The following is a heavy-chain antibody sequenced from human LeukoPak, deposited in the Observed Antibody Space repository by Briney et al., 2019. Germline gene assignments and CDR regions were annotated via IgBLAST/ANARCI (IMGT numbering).Heavy chain of an antibody. V-gene: IGHV3-15*01. CDR2: ITSKTDGGTT. Sequence: GGSLRLSCAASGFTFSNAWMSWVRQAPGKGLEWVGRITSKTDGGTTDYAAPVKGRFTISRDDSKNTLYLQMNSLKTEDTAVYYCTTAAYGSDTRNPHLGFDPWGQGTLVTVSS. J-gene: IGHJ5*02. CDR3: TTAAYGSDTRNPHLGFDP. D-gene: IGHD3-10*01. CDR1: GFTFSNAW.